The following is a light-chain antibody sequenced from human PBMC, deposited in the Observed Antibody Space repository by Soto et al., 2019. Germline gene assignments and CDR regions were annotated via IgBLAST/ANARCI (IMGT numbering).Light chain of an antibody. V-gene: IGKV3-20*01. J-gene: IGKJ1*01. CDR2: DAS. CDR3: QQYGSSPRT. Sequence: EIVLTQSPGTLSLSPGERATLSCRASQSVSSSYLAWYQQKPGQAPRLLIYDASSRATGIPDRFSGSGSGTDCTLTISRLETEDFAVYYCQQYGSSPRTFGQGTQVEIK. CDR1: QSVSSSY.